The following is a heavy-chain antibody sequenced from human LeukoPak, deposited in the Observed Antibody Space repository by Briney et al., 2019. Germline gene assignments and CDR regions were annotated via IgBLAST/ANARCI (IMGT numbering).Heavy chain of an antibody. J-gene: IGHJ4*02. D-gene: IGHD3-10*01. V-gene: IGHV4-34*01. CDR3: ARGQIPVRGYHFDY. CDR1: GGSFSGYY. Sequence: PSETLSLTCAVYGGSFSGYYWGWIRQPPGKGLEWIGEINHSGSTNYNPSLKSRVTISVDTSKNQFSLKLSSVTAADTAVYYCARGQIPVRGYHFDYWGQGTLVTVSS. CDR2: INHSGST.